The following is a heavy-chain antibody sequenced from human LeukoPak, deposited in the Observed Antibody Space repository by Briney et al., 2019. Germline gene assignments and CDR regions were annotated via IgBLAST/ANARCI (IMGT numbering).Heavy chain of an antibody. V-gene: IGHV4-30-2*02. CDR2: IYHSGST. CDR1: GGSISSGGYY. J-gene: IGHJ4*02. Sequence: PSETLSLTCTVSGGSISSGGYYWSWIRQPPGKGLEWIGYIYHSGSTYYNPSLKSRVTISVDTSKNQFSLKLSSVTAADTAVYYCARSRFRGNIAVAVHFDYWGQGTLVTVSS. CDR3: ARSRFRGNIAVAVHFDY. D-gene: IGHD6-19*01.